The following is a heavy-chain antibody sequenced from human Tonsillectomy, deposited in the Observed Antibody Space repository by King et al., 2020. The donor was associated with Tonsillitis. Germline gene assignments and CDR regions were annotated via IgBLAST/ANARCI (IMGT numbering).Heavy chain of an antibody. D-gene: IGHD3-22*01. J-gene: IGHJ6*02. V-gene: IGHV3-30*04. CDR1: GFTFSSYA. CDR3: GAEYYYDSRGTDGRDV. Sequence: VQLVESGGGVVQPGRSLRLSCAASGFTFSSYAMHWVRQAPGKGLEWVAVILYDGSNKYYADSVKGRFTISRDNSKNTFYLQMNSLRAEDKAVYYCGAEYYYDSRGTDGRDVWGQGTTVTVSS. CDR2: ILYDGSNK.